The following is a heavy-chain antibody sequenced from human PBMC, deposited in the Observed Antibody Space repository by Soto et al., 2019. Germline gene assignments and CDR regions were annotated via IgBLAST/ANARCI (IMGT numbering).Heavy chain of an antibody. Sequence: EVQLVESGGGLVQPGGSLRLSCAASGFTFSGYSLNWVRQAPGKGLEWVSYISGTSSTIYYADSVEGRFTISRDNAKNSLYLQMNSLRAEDKAVYYCARDRAEDYWGQGTLVTVSS. CDR2: ISGTSSTI. J-gene: IGHJ4*02. V-gene: IGHV3-48*01. CDR1: GFTFSGYS. CDR3: ARDRAEDY.